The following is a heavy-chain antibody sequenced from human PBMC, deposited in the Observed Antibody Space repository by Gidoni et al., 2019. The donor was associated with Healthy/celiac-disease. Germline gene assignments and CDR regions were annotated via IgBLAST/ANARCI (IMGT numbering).Heavy chain of an antibody. CDR1: GAPISSYY. CDR3: ARDLFRVGATRDY. D-gene: IGHD1-26*01. CDR2: IYTSGST. J-gene: IGHJ4*02. Sequence: QVQLQESGPGLVKPSETLSLTCTVSGAPISSYYWSWIRPPAGKGLEWIGRIYTSGSTNYNPSLKSRVTMSVDTSKNQFSLKLSSVTAADTAVYYCARDLFRVGATRDYWGQGTLVTVSS. V-gene: IGHV4-4*07.